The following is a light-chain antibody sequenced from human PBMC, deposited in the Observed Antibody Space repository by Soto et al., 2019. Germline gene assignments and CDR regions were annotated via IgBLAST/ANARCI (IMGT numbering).Light chain of an antibody. J-gene: IGLJ2*01. V-gene: IGLV1-47*01. CDR1: SSNIGSNY. CDR2: RNN. CDR3: AAWDDSLSVDVV. Sequence: QSVLTQPPSASGTPGQRVTISCSGSSSNIGSNYVYWYQQLPGTAPKLLIYRNNQRPSGVPDRFSGSKSGTSASLAISGLRSEDEADYYSAAWDDSLSVDVVFGGGTKLTVL.